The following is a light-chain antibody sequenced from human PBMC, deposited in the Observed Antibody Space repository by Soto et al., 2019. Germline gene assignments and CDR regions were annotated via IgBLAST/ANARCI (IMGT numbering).Light chain of an antibody. V-gene: IGKV3-15*01. J-gene: IGKJ4*01. Sequence: EIVMTQSPATLSVSPGERATLSCRSSQSVSSNLAWYQQKPGQAPRLLIYGASTRATGIPARFSGSGSGTEFILTISILQSEDFAVYYCQQYSNWPPITFGGGTKVEIK. CDR3: QQYSNWPPIT. CDR2: GAS. CDR1: QSVSSN.